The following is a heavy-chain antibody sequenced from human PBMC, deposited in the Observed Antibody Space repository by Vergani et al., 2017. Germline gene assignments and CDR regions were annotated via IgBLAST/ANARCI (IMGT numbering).Heavy chain of an antibody. CDR1: GSTVSGNY. D-gene: IGHD2-2*01. V-gene: IGHV3-23*04. CDR3: AKRPAAGIDS. Sequence: ELQLVESGGGLVQPGGSLRLSCAASGSTVSGNYMTWVRQAPGKGLEWVSTISGSGGSTYYADSVKGRFTISRDNAKNTLYLQMNSLSAEDTAVYFCAKRPAAGIDSWGQGTLVTVSS. CDR2: ISGSGGST. J-gene: IGHJ4*02.